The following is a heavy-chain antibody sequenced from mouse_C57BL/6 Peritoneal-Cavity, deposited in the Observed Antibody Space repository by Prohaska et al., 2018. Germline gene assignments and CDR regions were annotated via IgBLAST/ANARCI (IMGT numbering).Heavy chain of an antibody. J-gene: IGHJ1*03. Sequence: SPGKGLEGLGVIGRGGSTDYNAAFMSRLSSTKDNAKSQVFFKMTSLQADDTAIYYGAKKVYYEYCDVWGTGTTVTVSS. CDR2: IGRGGST. D-gene: IGHD1-1*01. V-gene: IGHV2-5*01. CDR3: AKKVYYEYCDV.